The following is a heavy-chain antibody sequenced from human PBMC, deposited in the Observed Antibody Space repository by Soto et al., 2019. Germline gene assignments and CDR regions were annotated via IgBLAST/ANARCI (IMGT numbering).Heavy chain of an antibody. Sequence: SLRLSGIGSGFTVGDHAMSWFRQAPGKGLEWVGFIRSKAYGGTTEYAASVKGRFTIARDESNSIAYLQMNSLNPEDTAVYYCQSQLLTYYSGMDVWGQGTTVTVSS. CDR1: GFTVGDHA. CDR3: QSQLLTYYSGMDV. CDR2: IRSKAYGGTT. J-gene: IGHJ6*02. D-gene: IGHD2-2*01. V-gene: IGHV3-49*03.